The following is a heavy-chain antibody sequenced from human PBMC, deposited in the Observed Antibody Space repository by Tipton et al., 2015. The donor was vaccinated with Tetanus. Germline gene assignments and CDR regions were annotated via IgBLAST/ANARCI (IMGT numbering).Heavy chain of an antibody. CDR2: ISSSGATI. J-gene: IGHJ5*02. Sequence: SLRLSCAASGFTLSDYYMSWIRQAPGKGLEWLSYISSSGATINYADSVKGRFTISRDNAKNSLYLQMNSLRDEDTAIYYCARDFRPIFGVAQPFDPWGQGTLVTVSS. D-gene: IGHD3-3*01. CDR1: GFTLSDYY. CDR3: ARDFRPIFGVAQPFDP. V-gene: IGHV3-11*04.